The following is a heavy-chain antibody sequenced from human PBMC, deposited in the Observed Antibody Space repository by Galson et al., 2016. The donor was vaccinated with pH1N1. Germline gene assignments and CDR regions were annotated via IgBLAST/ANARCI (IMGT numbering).Heavy chain of an antibody. Sequence: QSGAEVKKPGESLKISCQGSGYKFSSSWIGWVRQMPGKGLEWMGIIYLGGSHIRYSPSFQGQVTISADKSINIVYLHWSSLKASDTAIYYCERQNDYGDYRGDSLDSLGQGTLVTVSS. V-gene: IGHV5-51*01. D-gene: IGHD4-17*01. CDR1: GYKFSSSW. J-gene: IGHJ3*02. CDR2: IYLGGSHI. CDR3: ERQNDYGDYRGDSLDS.